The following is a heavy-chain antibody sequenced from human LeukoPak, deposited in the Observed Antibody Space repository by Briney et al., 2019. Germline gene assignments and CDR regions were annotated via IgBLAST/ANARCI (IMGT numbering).Heavy chain of an antibody. J-gene: IGHJ4*02. CDR2: IYYSDNT. D-gene: IGHD3-22*01. Sequence: PSETLSLTCTVSGVSISSYYWSWIRQPPGKGLEWIGYIYYSDNTKYNSSLKSRVTISEDTSKNQFSLILTSVTAADTAVYYCAGGNYYDSGGHPHHFHYWGQGTLVTVTS. V-gene: IGHV4-59*01. CDR3: AGGNYYDSGGHPHHFHY. CDR1: GVSISSYY.